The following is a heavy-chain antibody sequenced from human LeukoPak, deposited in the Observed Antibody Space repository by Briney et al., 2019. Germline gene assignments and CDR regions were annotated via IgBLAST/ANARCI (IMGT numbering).Heavy chain of an antibody. J-gene: IGHJ4*02. CDR2: TSAYNGNT. Sequence: ASVKVSCKASGYTFTSYGISRLRQAPGQGLEWMGWTSAYNGNTNYAQKLQGRVTMTTDTSTSTAYMELRSLRSDDTAVYYCARDIVVVGATSPFDYWGQGTLVTVSS. V-gene: IGHV1-18*01. CDR1: GYTFTSYG. D-gene: IGHD2-15*01. CDR3: ARDIVVVGATSPFDY.